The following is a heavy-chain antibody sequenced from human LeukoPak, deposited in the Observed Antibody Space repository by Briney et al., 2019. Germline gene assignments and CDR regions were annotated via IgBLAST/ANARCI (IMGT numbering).Heavy chain of an antibody. CDR2: ISNSGTTT. CDR3: ARKGEWDMVRGALDY. Sequence: GGSLRLSCAASEFTFSSYEMNWVRQAPGKGLEWVSYISNSGTTTYCADSVKGRFTISRDNAKSSLYLQMNSLRAEDTAVYYCARKGEWDMVRGALDYWGQGTLVTVSS. V-gene: IGHV3-48*03. J-gene: IGHJ4*02. D-gene: IGHD3-10*01. CDR1: EFTFSSYE.